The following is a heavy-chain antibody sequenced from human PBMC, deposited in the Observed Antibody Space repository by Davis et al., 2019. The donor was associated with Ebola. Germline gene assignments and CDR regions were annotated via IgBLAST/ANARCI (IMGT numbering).Heavy chain of an antibody. D-gene: IGHD3-3*01. Sequence: PGGSLRLSCAASGFTFRNYAMHWVRQAPGKGLEWVAVVSHSDSEKFYADSVKGRFTISRDNSENTLYLQMNSLTADDTAVYYCARAVFHEVLDYWGQGTPVTVSS. J-gene: IGHJ4*02. V-gene: IGHV3-30*04. CDR1: GFTFRNYA. CDR3: ARAVFHEVLDY. CDR2: VSHSDSEK.